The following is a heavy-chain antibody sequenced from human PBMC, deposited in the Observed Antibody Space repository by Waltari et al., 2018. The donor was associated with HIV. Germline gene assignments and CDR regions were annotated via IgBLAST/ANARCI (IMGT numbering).Heavy chain of an antibody. D-gene: IGHD2-15*01. CDR2: VNHSGNI. CDR1: GGSFSGYY. CDR3: SREGYGGNPANDFDF. J-gene: IGHJ4*02. V-gene: IGHV4-34*01. Sequence: QVQLQQSGAGLLKPSETLSLTCTVSGGSFSGYYWSWIRQPPGQGLEWVGEVNHSGNINYNPSLKSRLIISVGPSKIKFSLRLKSVTAADTAVYYCSREGYGGNPANDFDFWGQGTLVSVSS.